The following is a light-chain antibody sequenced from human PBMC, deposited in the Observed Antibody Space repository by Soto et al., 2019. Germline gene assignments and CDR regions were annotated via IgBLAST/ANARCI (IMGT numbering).Light chain of an antibody. V-gene: IGLV2-14*03. CDR2: DVS. CDR3: SSYTSSSTPGV. J-gene: IGLJ2*01. Sequence: QSVLTQPASVSGSPGQSITISCTGTSSDVGGYNYVSWYQQHPCKAPKLMIYDVSNPPSGVSHRFSRSKSGNTASLTISGLQAEDEADYYCSSYTSSSTPGVFGVWTQVT. CDR1: SSDVGGYNY.